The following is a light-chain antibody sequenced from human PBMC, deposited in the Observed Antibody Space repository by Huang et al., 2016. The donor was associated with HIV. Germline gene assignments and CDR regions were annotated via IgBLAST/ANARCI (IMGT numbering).Light chain of an antibody. CDR1: QSISNY. J-gene: IGKJ3*01. Sequence: EVVLTQSPATLSLSPGERATLSCRASQSISNYLAWYQQRAGQTPRLLIYATSNRATGVPARFSGTGSGTDFTLTINGLEPEDFAVYYCQDRSNWPRVTFGPGTKLDVK. CDR2: ATS. V-gene: IGKV3-11*01. CDR3: QDRSNWPRVT.